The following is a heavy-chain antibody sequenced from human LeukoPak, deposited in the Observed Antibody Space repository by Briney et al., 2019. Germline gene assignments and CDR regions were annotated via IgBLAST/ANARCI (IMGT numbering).Heavy chain of an antibody. J-gene: IGHJ4*02. CDR1: GGSFCGYY. CDR3: AVMRGAGYIAGYYFDY. Sequence: SETLSLTCAVYGGSFCGYYWSWIRHPPGKGLDWMGQIKQSLKTNYKLSLKGRVTISVDPSKNPFSLNLSPVTAADTAVYYCAVMRGAGYIAGYYFDYWGQGTLVTVSS. V-gene: IGHV4-34*01. CDR2: IKQSLKT. D-gene: IGHD5-24*01.